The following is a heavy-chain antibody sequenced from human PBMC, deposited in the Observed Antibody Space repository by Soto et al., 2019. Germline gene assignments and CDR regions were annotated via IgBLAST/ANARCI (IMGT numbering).Heavy chain of an antibody. V-gene: IGHV4-30-4*01. D-gene: IGHD2-2*01. CDR2: IYYSGST. CDR3: ARDRITRYCSSTSCYYYYYGMDV. CDR1: GGSISSGDYY. J-gene: IGHJ6*02. Sequence: SETLSLTCTVSGGSISSGDYYWSWIRQPPGKGLEGIGYIYYSGSTYYNPSLKSRVTISVDTSKNQFSLKLSSVTAADTAVYYCARDRITRYCSSTSCYYYYYGMDVWGQGTTVTVSS.